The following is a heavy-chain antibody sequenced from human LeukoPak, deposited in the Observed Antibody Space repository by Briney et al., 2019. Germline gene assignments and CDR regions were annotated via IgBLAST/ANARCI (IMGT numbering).Heavy chain of an antibody. CDR3: ARCDHFEVAARRDWYLDL. CDR1: GYTFTGYY. CDR2: INPSGGST. D-gene: IGHD2-15*01. Sequence: RASVTVSCKASGYTFTGYYMHWVRQAPGQGVEWMGLINPSGGSTTYAQKFQGRVTMTRDMSTSTVYMELSSLRSEDTAVYYSARCDHFEVAARRDWYLDLWGRGTLVTVSS. J-gene: IGHJ2*01. V-gene: IGHV1-46*01.